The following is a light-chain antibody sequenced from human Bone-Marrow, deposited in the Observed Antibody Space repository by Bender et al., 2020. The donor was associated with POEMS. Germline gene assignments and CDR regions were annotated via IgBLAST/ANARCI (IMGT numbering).Light chain of an antibody. CDR3: AVWDDSLNGWV. CDR2: SSH. CDR1: SSNIGAHA. Sequence: QSVLTQPPSASETPGQRVTISCSGGSSNIGAHAVNWYQHLPGTAPKLLIYSSHRRPSEVPDRFSGSRSGTPASLAISGLQSEDEADYYCAVWDDSLNGWVFGGGTKLTVL. J-gene: IGLJ3*02. V-gene: IGLV1-44*01.